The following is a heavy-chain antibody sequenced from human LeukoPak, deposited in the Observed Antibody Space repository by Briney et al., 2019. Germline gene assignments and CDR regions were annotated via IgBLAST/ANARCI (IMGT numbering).Heavy chain of an antibody. CDR2: ISYDGSNK. V-gene: IGHV3-30-3*01. J-gene: IGHJ1*01. D-gene: IGHD3-22*01. CDR1: GFTFSSYA. CDR3: ARDEYYYDSSGYKGYFQH. Sequence: GGSLRLSCAASGFTFSSYAMHWVRQAPGKGLEWVAVISYDGSNKYYADSVKGRFTISRDNSKNTLYLQMNSLRAEDTAVYYCARDEYYYDSSGYKGYFQHWGQGTLVTVSS.